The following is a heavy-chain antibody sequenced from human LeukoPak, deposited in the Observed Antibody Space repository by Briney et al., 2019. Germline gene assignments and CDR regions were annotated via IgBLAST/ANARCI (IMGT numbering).Heavy chain of an antibody. CDR2: ISGSGGST. CDR3: AKSGDSYYYDSSGYYHPFDY. V-gene: IGHV3-23*01. J-gene: IGHJ4*02. D-gene: IGHD3-22*01. Sequence: GGSLRLSCAASGFTFSSYGMSWVRQAPGKGLEWVSAISGSGGSTYYADSVKGRFTISRDNSKNTLYLQMNSLRAEDTAVYYCAKSGDSYYYDSSGYYHPFDYWGQGTLVTVSS. CDR1: GFTFSSYG.